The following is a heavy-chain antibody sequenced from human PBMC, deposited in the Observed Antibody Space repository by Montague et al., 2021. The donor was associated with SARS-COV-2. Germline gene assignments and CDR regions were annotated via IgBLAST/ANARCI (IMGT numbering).Heavy chain of an antibody. CDR2: VYISGST. Sequence: TLSLTCSVFGDSINNVNYFWSWIRQPAGKGLEWIGRVYISGSTDYNPSLKSRVTMLLDKSANELTLQVTSVTAADTAVYYCARVSGYGSGSSFNWFDSWGQGLEVTVSS. V-gene: IGHV4-61*02. CDR1: GDSINNVNYF. J-gene: IGHJ5*01. D-gene: IGHD3-10*01. CDR3: ARVSGYGSGSSFNWFDS.